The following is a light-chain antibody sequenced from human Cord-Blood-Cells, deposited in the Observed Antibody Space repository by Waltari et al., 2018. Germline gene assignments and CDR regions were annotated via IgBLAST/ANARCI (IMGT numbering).Light chain of an antibody. CDR3: SSYTSSSTYVV. CDR2: DVS. J-gene: IGLJ2*01. CDR1: SSDVGGYNY. V-gene: IGLV2-14*01. Sequence: QSALTQPASVSGSPGQSLTISCTGSSSDVGGYNYLSWYQQHPGKAPKLMIYDVSKRPSGVSNRFSGSKSGNTASLTISGLQAEDEADYYCSSYTSSSTYVVFGGGTKLTVL.